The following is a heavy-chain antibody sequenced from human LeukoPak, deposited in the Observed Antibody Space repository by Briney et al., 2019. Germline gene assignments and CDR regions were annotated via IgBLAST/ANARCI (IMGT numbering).Heavy chain of an antibody. J-gene: IGHJ6*02. CDR3: ARGRDNYGMDV. D-gene: IGHD5-24*01. CDR2: INPNRGNT. CDR1: GYTFTGNY. Sequence: GASVKVSAKASGYTFTGNYMHWVRQAPGQGLEWMGWINPNRGNTNYPQKFQGRVTMTRDTSISTAYMELSRLRFDDTAVYYCARGRDNYGMDVWGQGTTVTVSS. V-gene: IGHV1-2*02.